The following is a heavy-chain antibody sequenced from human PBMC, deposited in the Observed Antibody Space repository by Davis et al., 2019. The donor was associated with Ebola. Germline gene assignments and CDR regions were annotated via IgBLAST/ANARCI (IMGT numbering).Heavy chain of an antibody. CDR1: GGSISSYY. J-gene: IGHJ5*02. CDR3: AREVAADNWFDP. Sequence: SETLSLTCTVSGGSISSYYWSWIRQPPGKGLEWIGYIYYSGSTNYNPSLKSRVTISVDTSKNQFSLKLSSVTAADTAMYYCAREVAADNWFDPWGQGTLVTVSS. D-gene: IGHD2-2*01. CDR2: IYYSGST. V-gene: IGHV4-59*01.